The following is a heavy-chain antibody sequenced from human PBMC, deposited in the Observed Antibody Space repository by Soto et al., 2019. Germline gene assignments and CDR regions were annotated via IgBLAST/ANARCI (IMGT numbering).Heavy chain of an antibody. CDR1: GGSFSGYY. Sequence: SEPLSLTCAVYGGSFSGYYWSWIRQPPGKGLEWIGEINHSGSTNYNPSLKSRVTISVDTSKNQFSLKLSSVTAADTAVYYCAFSAPTRYYYDSSCDFDYWGEGTLVTVSS. J-gene: IGHJ4*02. CDR2: INHSGST. CDR3: AFSAPTRYYYDSSCDFDY. V-gene: IGHV4-34*01. D-gene: IGHD3-22*01.